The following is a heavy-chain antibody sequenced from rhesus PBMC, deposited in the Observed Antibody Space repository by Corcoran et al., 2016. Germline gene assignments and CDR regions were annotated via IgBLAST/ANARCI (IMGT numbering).Heavy chain of an antibody. V-gene: IGHV4S11*01. J-gene: IGHJ4*01. Sequence: QVQLQESGPGLVKPLETLSLTCAVSGGPISCNYWSWLRQPPGKGPEWIGYIYGSGSNTNYNPSLKSRVTLSVDTSKNQFSLKLSSVTAADTAVYYCAREPPSYGSSLYYFDYWGQGVLVTVSS. CDR2: IYGSGSNT. D-gene: IGHD4-29*01. CDR3: AREPPSYGSSLYYFDY. CDR1: GGPISCNY.